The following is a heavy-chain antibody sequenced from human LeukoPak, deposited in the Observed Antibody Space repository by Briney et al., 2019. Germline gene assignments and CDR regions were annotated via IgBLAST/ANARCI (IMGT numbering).Heavy chain of an antibody. D-gene: IGHD3-22*01. CDR3: ARDTYYYDSSGLTTIDY. CDR1: GGSISNYY. CDR2: IYTSGST. V-gene: IGHV4-4*07. Sequence: PSETLSLTCTVSGGSISNYYWSWIRQPAGKGLEWIGRIYTSGSTNYNPSLKSRVTMSVDTSKNQFSLKLSSVTAADTAVYYCARDTYYYDSSGLTTIDYWGRGTLVTVSS. J-gene: IGHJ4*02.